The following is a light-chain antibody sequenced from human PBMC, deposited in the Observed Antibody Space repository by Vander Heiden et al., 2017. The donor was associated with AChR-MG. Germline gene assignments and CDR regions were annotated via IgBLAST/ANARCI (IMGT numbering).Light chain of an antibody. CDR2: GAS. V-gene: IGKV3-15*01. J-gene: IGKJ1*01. Sequence: ETVMTQVPATLSVSPGERATLSCRASQSVGSHLAWYQQKPGQAPRLLIYGASTGATGLPARFSGSGSGTDFTLTISSLQSEDFAVYYCQQYNDWSAFGQGTKVEIK. CDR1: QSVGSH. CDR3: QQYNDWSA.